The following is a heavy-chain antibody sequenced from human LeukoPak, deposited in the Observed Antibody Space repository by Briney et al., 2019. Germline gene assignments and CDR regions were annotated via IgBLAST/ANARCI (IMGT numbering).Heavy chain of an antibody. CDR2: IIPILGIA. Sequence: GASVKVSCKASGGTFSSYAISWVRQAPGQGLEWMGRIIPILGIANYAQKFQGRVTITADKSTSTAYMELSSLRSEDTAVYYCARERVSQYFDYWGQGTLVTVSS. CDR3: ARERVSQYFDY. CDR1: GGTFSSYA. D-gene: IGHD6-13*01. V-gene: IGHV1-69*04. J-gene: IGHJ4*02.